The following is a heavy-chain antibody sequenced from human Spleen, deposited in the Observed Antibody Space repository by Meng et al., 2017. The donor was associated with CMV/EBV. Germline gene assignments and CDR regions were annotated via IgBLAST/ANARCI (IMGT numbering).Heavy chain of an antibody. J-gene: IGHJ2*01. D-gene: IGHD6-19*01. Sequence: FSSHYVNWVRQAPGQGLDWMGIINPSEGTTTYARKFQGRVTLTSDTSTGTVYMELSSLKSEDTAVYYCARDRVFTYGSGGARWYFDFWGRGTLVTVSS. V-gene: IGHV1-46*01. CDR2: INPSEGTT. CDR1: FSSHY. CDR3: ARDRVFTYGSGGARWYFDF.